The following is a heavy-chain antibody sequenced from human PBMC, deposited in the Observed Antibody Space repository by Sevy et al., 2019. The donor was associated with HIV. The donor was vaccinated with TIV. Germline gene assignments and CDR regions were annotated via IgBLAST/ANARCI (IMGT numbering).Heavy chain of an antibody. D-gene: IGHD5-12*01. Sequence: GESLKISCKGSGYSFTSYWISWVRQMPGKGLEWMGRIDPSDSYTNYSPSFQGHVTISADKSISTAYLQWSSLKASDTAMYYCARLQRGYTTDYYYGMDVWGQGTTVTVSS. J-gene: IGHJ6*02. CDR2: IDPSDSYT. CDR1: GYSFTSYW. CDR3: ARLQRGYTTDYYYGMDV. V-gene: IGHV5-10-1*01.